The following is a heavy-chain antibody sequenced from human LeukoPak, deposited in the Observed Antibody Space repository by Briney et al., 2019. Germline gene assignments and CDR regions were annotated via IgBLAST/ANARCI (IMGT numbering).Heavy chain of an antibody. CDR2: INHSGST. Sequence: SETLSLTCAVYGGSFSGYYWSWIRQPPGKGLEWIGEINHSGSTNYNPSLKSRVTISVDTSKNQFSLKLSSVTAADTAVYYCARIYFDWLSPDYWGRGTLVTVSS. CDR1: GGSFSGYY. J-gene: IGHJ4*02. D-gene: IGHD3-9*01. CDR3: ARIYFDWLSPDY. V-gene: IGHV4-34*01.